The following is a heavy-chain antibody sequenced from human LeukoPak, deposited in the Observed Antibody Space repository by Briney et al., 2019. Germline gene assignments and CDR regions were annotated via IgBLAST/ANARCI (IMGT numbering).Heavy chain of an antibody. J-gene: IGHJ6*02. CDR2: ISNDGSNK. CDR1: GFTFSSYG. V-gene: IGHV3-30*18. Sequence: GGSLRLSCAASGFTFSSYGMHWVRQAPGKGLEWVAVISNDGSNKYYADSVKGRFAISRDNSKNTLYLQMNSLRAEDTAVYYCAKDFRPLAGKTYYGMAFWGQGTTAPVSS. CDR3: AKDFRPLAGKTYYGMAF. D-gene: IGHD1/OR15-1a*01.